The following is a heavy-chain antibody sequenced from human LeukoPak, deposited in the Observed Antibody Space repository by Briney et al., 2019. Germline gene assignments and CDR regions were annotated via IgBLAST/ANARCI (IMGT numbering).Heavy chain of an antibody. CDR1: GGSFSGYY. Sequence: SETLSLTCAVYGGSFSGYYWSWIRQPPGKGLEWIGEINHSGSTNYNPSLKSRVTISVNTSKNQFSLKLSSVTAADTAVYYCASYYGSGTGWFDPWGQGTLVTVSS. CDR2: INHSGST. CDR3: ASYYGSGTGWFDP. D-gene: IGHD3-10*01. J-gene: IGHJ5*02. V-gene: IGHV4-34*01.